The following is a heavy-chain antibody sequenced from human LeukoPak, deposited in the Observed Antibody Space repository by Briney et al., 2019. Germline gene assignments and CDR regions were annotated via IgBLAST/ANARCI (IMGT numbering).Heavy chain of an antibody. CDR1: GFRFYDHG. D-gene: IGHD6-19*01. CDR3: AGGDRNGWYFDY. V-gene: IGHV3-20*04. CDR2: INWNGGST. Sequence: GGSLRLSCAASGFRFYDHGMSWVRQAPGKGLEGVSGINWNGGSTGYADSVKGRFTISRDNDKNSLYLQMNSLRAEDTALYYCAGGDRNGWYFDYWGQGILVTVSS. J-gene: IGHJ4*02.